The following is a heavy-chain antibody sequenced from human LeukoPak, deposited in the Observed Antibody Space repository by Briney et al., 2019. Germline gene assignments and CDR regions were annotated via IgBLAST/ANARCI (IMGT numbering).Heavy chain of an antibody. D-gene: IGHD1-26*01. CDR3: ARDLRGSYKPFDY. V-gene: IGHV3-21*01. Sequence: GGSLRLSCAASGFTFSSYSMNWVRQAPGKGLEWVSSISTSTIYIYYADSLKGRFTISRGNAKNSLYLQMNSLRAEDTAVYYCARDLRGSYKPFDYWGQGTLVTVSS. CDR2: ISTSTIYI. CDR1: GFTFSSYS. J-gene: IGHJ4*02.